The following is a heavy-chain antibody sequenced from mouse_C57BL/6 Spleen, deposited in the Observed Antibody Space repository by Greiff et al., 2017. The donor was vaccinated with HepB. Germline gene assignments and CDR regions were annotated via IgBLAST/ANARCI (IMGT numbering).Heavy chain of an antibody. Sequence: EVKLVESGEGLVKPGGFLKLSCAASGFTFSSYAMSWVRQTPEKRLEWVAYISSGGDYIYYADTVKGRFTISRDNARNTLYLQMSSLKSEDTAMYYCTRDHYYGSSYAMDYWGQGTSVTVSS. CDR3: TRDHYYGSSYAMDY. CDR2: ISSGGDYI. J-gene: IGHJ4*01. D-gene: IGHD1-1*01. CDR1: GFTFSSYA. V-gene: IGHV5-9-1*02.